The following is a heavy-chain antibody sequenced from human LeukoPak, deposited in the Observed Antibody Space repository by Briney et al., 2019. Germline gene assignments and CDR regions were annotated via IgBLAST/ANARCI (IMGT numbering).Heavy chain of an antibody. D-gene: IGHD6-19*01. CDR2: ISPGDSDT. J-gene: IGHJ4*02. CDR3: ARGIAVAGTGYYFDY. Sequence: GAPLKISCNGSGYSFTSYWIGWVRQMPGKGLEWMRIISPGDSDTRYSPSFQGQVTISADKSISTAYLQWSSLKASDTAMYYCARGIAVAGTGYYFDYWGQGTLGTVSS. CDR1: GYSFTSYW. V-gene: IGHV5-51*01.